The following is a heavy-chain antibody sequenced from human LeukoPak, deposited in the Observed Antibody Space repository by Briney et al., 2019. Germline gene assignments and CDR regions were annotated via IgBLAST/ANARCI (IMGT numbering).Heavy chain of an antibody. V-gene: IGHV3-30-3*01. J-gene: IGHJ4*02. CDR3: AKDLDYGDYFSYGGDH. CDR2: ISYDGSNK. D-gene: IGHD4-17*01. Sequence: PGRSLRLSCAASGFTFSSYAMHWVRQAPGKGLEWAAVISYDGSNKYYADSVKGRFTISRDNSKNTLYLQMNSLRAEDTAVYYCAKDLDYGDYFSYGGDHWGQGTLVTVSS. CDR1: GFTFSSYA.